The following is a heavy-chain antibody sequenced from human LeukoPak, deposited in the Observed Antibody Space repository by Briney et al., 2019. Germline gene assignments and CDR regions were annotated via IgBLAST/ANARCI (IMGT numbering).Heavy chain of an antibody. CDR3: ARGLYYGDYVH. Sequence: PSETLSLTCAVYGGSFSGYYWSWIRQPPGKGLEWIGEINHSGSTNYNPSLKSRVTISVDTSKNQFSLKLSSVTAADTAVYYCARGLYYGDYVHWGQGTLVTFSS. CDR2: INHSGST. V-gene: IGHV4-34*01. CDR1: GGSFSGYY. J-gene: IGHJ4*02. D-gene: IGHD4-17*01.